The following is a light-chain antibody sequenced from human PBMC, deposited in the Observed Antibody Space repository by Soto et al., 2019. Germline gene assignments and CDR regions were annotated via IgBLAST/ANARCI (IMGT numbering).Light chain of an antibody. Sequence: DIQMTQSPSTLSGSIGDRVTITCRASQSITTWLAWYQQKPGKAPKLLIYDASSLQNGAPSRFSGSGSGTEFTLTISSLQPDDFATYYGQQYSNYPFTFGPGTKVDFK. CDR1: QSITTW. CDR2: DAS. V-gene: IGKV1-5*01. J-gene: IGKJ3*01. CDR3: QQYSNYPFT.